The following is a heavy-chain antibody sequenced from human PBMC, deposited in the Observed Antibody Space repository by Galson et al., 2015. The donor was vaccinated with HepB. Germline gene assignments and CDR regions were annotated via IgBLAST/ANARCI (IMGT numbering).Heavy chain of an antibody. J-gene: IGHJ4*02. CDR1: GFTFSNYW. Sequence: SLRLSCAASGFTFSNYWMSWVRQAPGKGRDWVANIKQDGSEKYYVNSVKGRFTISRDNAKNSLYLQMNSLRAEDTAVYYCASSSWHDYWGQGTLVTVSS. D-gene: IGHD6-13*01. CDR3: ASSSWHDY. CDR2: IKQDGSEK. V-gene: IGHV3-7*01.